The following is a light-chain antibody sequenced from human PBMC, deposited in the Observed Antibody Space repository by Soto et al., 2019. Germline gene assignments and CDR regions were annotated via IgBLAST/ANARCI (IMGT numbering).Light chain of an antibody. V-gene: IGKV3-11*01. CDR1: QSVSSY. J-gene: IGKJ4*01. CDR3: QQRSNWLLT. Sequence: EIVLTQSPATLSLSPGERATLSCRASQSVSSYLAWYQQKPGQAPRLLIYDASNRATSIPARFSGSGSGTDFTRTISSLEPEDFAVYYCQQRSNWLLTFGGGTKVEIK. CDR2: DAS.